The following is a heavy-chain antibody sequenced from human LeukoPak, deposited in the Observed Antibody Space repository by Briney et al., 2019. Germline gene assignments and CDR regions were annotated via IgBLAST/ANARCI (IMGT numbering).Heavy chain of an antibody. CDR1: GYTFTSYG. V-gene: IGHV1-18*01. CDR3: AREVFHSSGWYGWFAP. Sequence: ASVKVSCKASGYTFTSYGISWVRQAPGQGLEWMGWISAYNGNTNYAQKLQGRVTMTTDTSTSTAYMELRSLRSDDTAVYYCAREVFHSSGWYGWFAPWGQGTLVTVSS. CDR2: ISAYNGNT. D-gene: IGHD6-19*01. J-gene: IGHJ5*02.